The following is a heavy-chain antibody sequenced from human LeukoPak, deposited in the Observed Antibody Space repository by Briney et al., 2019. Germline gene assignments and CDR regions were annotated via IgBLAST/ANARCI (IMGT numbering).Heavy chain of an antibody. CDR3: ARDNVGPYYSDSSGYGYWYFDL. J-gene: IGHJ2*01. CDR1: GGSISSYY. V-gene: IGHV4-59*01. Sequence: SETLSLTCTVAGGSISSYYWSWIRQPPGKGLEWIGYIYYSGSTNYNPSLKSRVTISVDTSKNQFSMKLSSVTAADTAVYYCARDNVGPYYSDSSGYGYWYFDLWGRGILVTVSS. D-gene: IGHD3-22*01. CDR2: IYYSGST.